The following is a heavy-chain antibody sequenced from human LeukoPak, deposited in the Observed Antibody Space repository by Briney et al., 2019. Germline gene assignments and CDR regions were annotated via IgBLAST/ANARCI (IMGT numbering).Heavy chain of an antibody. D-gene: IGHD3-22*01. CDR3: ASQRDITMTPVDY. CDR1: GGTFSSYA. CDR2: IIPIFGTA. J-gene: IGHJ4*02. Sequence: EASVKVSCKASGGTFSSYAISWVRQAPGQGLEWMGGIIPIFGTANYAQKFQGRVTITADESTSTAYMELSSLRSEDTAVYYCASQRDITMTPVDYWGQGTLVTVSS. V-gene: IGHV1-69*01.